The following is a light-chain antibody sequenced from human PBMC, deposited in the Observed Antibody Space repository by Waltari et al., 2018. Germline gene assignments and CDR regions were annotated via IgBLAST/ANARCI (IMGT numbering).Light chain of an antibody. CDR2: DAS. J-gene: IGKJ1*01. Sequence: EIVLTQSPASLSLSPGDRATLSCRASQSVGRTLAWDQQRPGQAPRLLIYDASSRAKGIPDRFSGSGSGTDFSLTISRLEPEDFGVYYCQKYGTRPATFGQGTKVEVK. CDR1: QSVGRT. V-gene: IGKV3-20*01. CDR3: QKYGTRPAT.